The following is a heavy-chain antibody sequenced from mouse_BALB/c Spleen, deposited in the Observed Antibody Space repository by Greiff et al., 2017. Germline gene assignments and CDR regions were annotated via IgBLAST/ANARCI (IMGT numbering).Heavy chain of an antibody. CDR1: GFTFTDYY. CDR2: IRNKANGYTT. D-gene: IGHD2-2*01. J-gene: IGHJ2*01. CDR3: ARVWLRRFDY. V-gene: IGHV7-3*02. Sequence: EVKLMESGGGLVQPGGSLRLSCATSGFTFTDYYMSWVRQPPGKALEWLGFIRNKANGYTTEYSASVKGRFTISRDNSQSILYLQMNTLRAEDSATYYCARVWLRRFDYWGQGTTLTVSS.